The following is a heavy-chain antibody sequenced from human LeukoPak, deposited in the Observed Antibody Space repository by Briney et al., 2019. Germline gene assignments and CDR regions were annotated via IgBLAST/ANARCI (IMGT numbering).Heavy chain of an antibody. V-gene: IGHV3-66*01. CDR2: IYSGGST. CDR1: GFTFSTYA. Sequence: GGSLRLSCAASGFTFSTYAMSWVRQAPGKGPEWVSVIYSGGSTYYADSVKGRFTISRDNSKNTLYLQMNSLRAEDTAVYYCASSEEYYDYVWGSSGRGHFDYWGQGTLVTVSS. J-gene: IGHJ4*02. D-gene: IGHD3-16*01. CDR3: ASSEEYYDYVWGSSGRGHFDY.